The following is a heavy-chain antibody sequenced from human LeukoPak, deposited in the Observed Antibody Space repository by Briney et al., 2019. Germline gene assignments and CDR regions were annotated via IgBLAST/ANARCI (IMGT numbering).Heavy chain of an antibody. V-gene: IGHV4-59*01. Sequence: SETPSLTCTVSGGSISSYYWSWIRQPPGKGLEWIGYIYYSGSTNYNPSLKSRVTISVDTSKNQFSLKLSSVTAADTAVYYCARDQQLSYFDYWGQGTLVTVSS. D-gene: IGHD6-13*01. CDR2: IYYSGST. CDR1: GGSISSYY. J-gene: IGHJ4*02. CDR3: ARDQQLSYFDY.